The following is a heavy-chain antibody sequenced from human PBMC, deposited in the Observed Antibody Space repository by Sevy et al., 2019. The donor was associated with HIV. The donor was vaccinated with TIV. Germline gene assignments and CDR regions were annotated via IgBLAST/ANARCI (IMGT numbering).Heavy chain of an antibody. CDR1: GFTFSNYW. CDR3: ARGDFDV. CDR2: IKPDGSEQ. V-gene: IGHV3-7*01. Sequence: GGSLRLSCAASGFTFSNYWMSWVRQAPGKGLEWVANIKPDGSEQFCVDSVKGRFTISRDIAKNSLFLQMSSLRVEDTAVYYCARGDFDVWGQGTMVTVSS. D-gene: IGHD3-3*01. J-gene: IGHJ3*01.